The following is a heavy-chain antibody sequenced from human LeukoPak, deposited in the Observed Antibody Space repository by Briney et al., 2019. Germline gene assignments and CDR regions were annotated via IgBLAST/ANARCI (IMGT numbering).Heavy chain of an antibody. CDR2: IYYSGST. J-gene: IGHJ6*02. V-gene: IGHV4-59*01. Sequence: SETLSLTCAVYGGSFSGYYWSWIRQPPGKGLEWIGYIYYSGSTNYNPSLKSRVTISVDTSKNQFSLKLSSVTAADTAVYYCARALEYCGGGSCFQPYYYGMDVWGQGTTVTVSS. CDR3: ARALEYCGGGSCFQPYYYGMDV. D-gene: IGHD2-15*01. CDR1: GGSFSGYY.